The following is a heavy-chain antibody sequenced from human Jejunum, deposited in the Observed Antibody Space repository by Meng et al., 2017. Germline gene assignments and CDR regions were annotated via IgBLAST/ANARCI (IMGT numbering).Heavy chain of an antibody. V-gene: IGHV3-74*03. CDR2: IKSDGTI. J-gene: IGHJ5*02. CDR1: GFTFSSSW. Sequence: GESLKISCAASGFTFSSSWMYWVRQAPGKGLVWVSRIKSDGTITYADSVKGRFTMSRDNAKNTVFLQMNSLRDDDTAMYYCAKSGYSTSRFDPWGQGTLVTVSS. CDR3: AKSGYSTSRFDP. D-gene: IGHD6-13*01.